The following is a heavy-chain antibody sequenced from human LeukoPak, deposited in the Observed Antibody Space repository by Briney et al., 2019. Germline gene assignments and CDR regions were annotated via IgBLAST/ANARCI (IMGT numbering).Heavy chain of an antibody. Sequence: ASVKVSCTASGYTFTSYGISWVRQAPGQGLEWMGWISAYNGNTNYAQKLQGRVTMTTDTSTSTAYMELRSLRSDDTAVYYCARDLGYCTNGVCYTRFDYWGQGTLVAVSS. J-gene: IGHJ4*02. CDR1: GYTFTSYG. CDR3: ARDLGYCTNGVCYTRFDY. V-gene: IGHV1-18*01. CDR2: ISAYNGNT. D-gene: IGHD2-8*01.